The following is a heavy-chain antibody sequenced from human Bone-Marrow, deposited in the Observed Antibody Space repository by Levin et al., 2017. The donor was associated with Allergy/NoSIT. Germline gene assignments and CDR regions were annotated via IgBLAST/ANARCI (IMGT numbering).Heavy chain of an antibody. V-gene: IGHV3-15*01. D-gene: IGHD1-1*01. CDR2: IKSSADGETA. CDR1: GFSFSNAW. CDR3: TTDTNWNDFDF. J-gene: IGHJ4*02. Sequence: PGGSLRLSCAASGFSFSNAWMNWVRQAPGKGLEWVGRIKSSADGETADYAAPVKGRFSVSRDDSKNTLYLQMDSLKTEDTAMYYCTTDTNWNDFDFWGQGTLVTVSS.